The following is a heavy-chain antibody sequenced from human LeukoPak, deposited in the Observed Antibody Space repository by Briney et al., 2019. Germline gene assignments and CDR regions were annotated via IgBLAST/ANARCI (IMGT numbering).Heavy chain of an antibody. CDR3: ASGNYGDYGGYYYYGMDV. D-gene: IGHD4-17*01. CDR1: GYSFTSYW. CDR2: IDPSDSYT. V-gene: IGHV5-10-1*01. Sequence: GESLKISCKGFGYSFTSYWISWVRQMPGKGLEWMGRIDPSDSYTNYSPSFQGHVTISADKSISTAYLQWSSLKASDTAMYYCASGNYGDYGGYYYYGMDVWGQGTTVTVSS. J-gene: IGHJ6*02.